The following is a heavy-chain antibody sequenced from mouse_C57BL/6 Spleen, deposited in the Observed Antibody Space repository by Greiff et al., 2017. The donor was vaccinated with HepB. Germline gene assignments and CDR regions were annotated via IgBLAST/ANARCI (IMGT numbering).Heavy chain of an antibody. V-gene: IGHV1-64*01. D-gene: IGHD2-13*01. Sequence: QVQLQQPGAELVKPGASVKLSCKASGYTFTSYWLHWVKQRPGQGLEWIGMIPPNSGSTNYNEKFKSKATLTVDKSSSTAYMQLSSLTSEDSAVYYCAREGVNRDYWGQGTTRTVSS. CDR1: GYTFTSYW. CDR3: AREGVNRDY. CDR2: IPPNSGST. J-gene: IGHJ2*01.